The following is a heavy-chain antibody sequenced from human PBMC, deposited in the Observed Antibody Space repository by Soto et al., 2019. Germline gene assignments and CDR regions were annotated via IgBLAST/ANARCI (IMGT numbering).Heavy chain of an antibody. J-gene: IGHJ4*02. V-gene: IGHV1-18*01. CDR1: GYTFNIYG. Sequence: SVEVSCKTSGYTFNIYGISWVRQAPGQGFEWMGWISPYNGNKRYAQNLQDRVTMTTDTSTSTAYMELRSLRSDDTALYYCARELSALGTIDYWGQGTLVTVSS. CDR2: ISPYNGNK. CDR3: ARELSALGTIDY. D-gene: IGHD1-7*01.